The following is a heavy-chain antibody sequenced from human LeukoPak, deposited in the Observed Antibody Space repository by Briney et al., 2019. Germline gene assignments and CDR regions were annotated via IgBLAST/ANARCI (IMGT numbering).Heavy chain of an antibody. CDR1: GYSFTSYW. CDR3: ARHPRDSSGYPHFDY. Sequence: GESLKISCKGSGYSFTSYWIGWVRQMPGKGLEWTGIIYPGDSDTRYSPSFQGQVTISADKSISTAYLQWSSLKASDTAMYYCARHPRDSSGYPHFDYWGQGTLVTVSS. D-gene: IGHD3-22*01. J-gene: IGHJ4*02. V-gene: IGHV5-51*01. CDR2: IYPGDSDT.